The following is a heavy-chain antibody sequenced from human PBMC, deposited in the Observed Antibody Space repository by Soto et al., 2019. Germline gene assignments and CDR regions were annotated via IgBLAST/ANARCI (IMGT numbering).Heavy chain of an antibody. D-gene: IGHD3-9*01. CDR1: GFTFSSYS. CDR3: ARGRYYDILTGSSYPFDY. Sequence: EVQLVESGGGLVQPGGSLRLSCAASGFTFSSYSMNWVRQAPGKGLGWVSYISSSSSTIYYPDSVKGRFTISSDNAKNSLYLQMNSMRDEDTAVYYCARGRYYDILTGSSYPFDYWGQGTLVTVSS. CDR2: ISSSSSTI. V-gene: IGHV3-48*02. J-gene: IGHJ4*02.